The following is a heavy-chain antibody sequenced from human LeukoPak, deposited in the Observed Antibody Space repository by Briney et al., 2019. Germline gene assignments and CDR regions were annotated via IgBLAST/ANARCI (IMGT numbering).Heavy chain of an antibody. V-gene: IGHV4-34*01. D-gene: IGHD7-27*01. Sequence: SETLSLTCAVYGGSFSGYYWSWIRQPPGKGLEWIGEINHSGSTNYNPSLKSRATISVDTSKNQFSLELSSVTAADTAVYYCARTSWGIDYWGQGTLVTVSS. CDR2: INHSGST. J-gene: IGHJ4*02. CDR1: GGSFSGYY. CDR3: ARTSWGIDY.